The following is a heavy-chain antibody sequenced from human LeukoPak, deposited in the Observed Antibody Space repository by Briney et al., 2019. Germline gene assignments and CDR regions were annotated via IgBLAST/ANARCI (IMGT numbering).Heavy chain of an antibody. J-gene: IGHJ4*02. Sequence: PGGSLRLSCTASGFTFSDYAMNWVRQAPGKGLEWVSAISGSGGNTYYADSVKGRFTISRDNSKNTLYLQMDSLRAEDTAVYYCAKLPASNYGSGSLLFDDWGQGTLVTVSS. CDR1: GFTFSDYA. D-gene: IGHD3-10*01. CDR3: AKLPASNYGSGSLLFDD. V-gene: IGHV3-23*01. CDR2: ISGSGGNT.